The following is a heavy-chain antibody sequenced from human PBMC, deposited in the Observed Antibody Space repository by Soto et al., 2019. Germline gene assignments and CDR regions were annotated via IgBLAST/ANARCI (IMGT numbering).Heavy chain of an antibody. CDR1: GGTFSSSA. Sequence: QVQLVQSGAEMREPGSSVKVSCKASGGTFSSSAINWLRQAPGQGPEWMGGIIPTFGTANYIEKFRGRVTITADTSTSTAYMEVSSLTSEDTAMYFCARSETAGQRGFEIGGQGTMVTVSS. CDR2: IIPTFGTA. CDR3: ARSETAGQRGFEI. V-gene: IGHV1-69*06. D-gene: IGHD6-19*01. J-gene: IGHJ3*02.